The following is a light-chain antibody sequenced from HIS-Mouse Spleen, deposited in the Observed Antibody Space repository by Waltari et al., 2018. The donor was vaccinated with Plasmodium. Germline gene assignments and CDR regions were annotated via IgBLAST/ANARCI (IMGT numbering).Light chain of an antibody. Sequence: EIVLTQSPATLSLSPGARATLSCRASQSVSSYLAWYQQKPGQAPRLLIYDASNRATGIPARFSGSEAGTDFTLTISSLEPEDFAVYYCQQRSNWLTFGGGTKVEIK. CDR1: QSVSSY. CDR2: DAS. J-gene: IGKJ4*01. V-gene: IGKV3-11*01. CDR3: QQRSNWLT.